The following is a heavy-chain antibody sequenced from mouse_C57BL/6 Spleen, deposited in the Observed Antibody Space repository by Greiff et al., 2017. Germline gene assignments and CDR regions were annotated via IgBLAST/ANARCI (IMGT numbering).Heavy chain of an antibody. CDR2: LYPGSGST. CDR3: ARSDYGSSYWFAY. J-gene: IGHJ3*01. V-gene: IGHV1-55*01. Sequence: QVQLQQPGAELVKPGASVKMSCKASGYTFTSYWITWVKQRPGQGLEWIGDLYPGSGSTNYNEKFKSKATLTVDTSSSTAYMQLSSLTSEDSAVYYCARSDYGSSYWFAYWGQGTLVTVSA. CDR1: GYTFTSYW. D-gene: IGHD1-1*01.